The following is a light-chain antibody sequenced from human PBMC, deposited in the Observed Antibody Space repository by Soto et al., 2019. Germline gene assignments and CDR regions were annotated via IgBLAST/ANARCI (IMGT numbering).Light chain of an antibody. CDR3: QQYNNLPPGT. CDR2: GAS. V-gene: IGKV3-15*01. CDR1: QSVSSN. Sequence: EIVMTHSPATLSVSPGERATLSCRASQSVSSNLAWYQQKPGQAPRLLIYGASTRATGIPARFSGSGSGTEFTLTISSLQSEDFAVYYCQQYNNLPPGTFGQGTKVEIK. J-gene: IGKJ1*01.